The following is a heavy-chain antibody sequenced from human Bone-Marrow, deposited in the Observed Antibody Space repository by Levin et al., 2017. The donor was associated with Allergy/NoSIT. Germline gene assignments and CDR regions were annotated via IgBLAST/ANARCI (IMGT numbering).Heavy chain of an antibody. D-gene: IGHD5-24*01. J-gene: IGHJ4*02. V-gene: IGHV3-66*02. CDR1: GFSVGSHY. Sequence: GGSLRLSCTVSGFSVGSHYMTWVRQGPGKRLEWVSVIYSGGATYYGDSVKGRFTISRDTSKNTVYLQIDSLRAEDTALYYCARAGGNYRHDFDSWGQGILVTVSS. CDR3: ARAGGNYRHDFDS. CDR2: IYSGGAT.